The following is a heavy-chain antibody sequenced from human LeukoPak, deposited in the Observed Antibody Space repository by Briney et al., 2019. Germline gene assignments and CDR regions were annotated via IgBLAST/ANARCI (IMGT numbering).Heavy chain of an antibody. J-gene: IGHJ4*02. V-gene: IGHV4-59*08. CDR3: ARSEYCSGGTCYRGLVDY. D-gene: IGHD2-15*01. Sequence: SETLSLTCTVSGGSFSFYYWGWIRQPPGKGLEWIGDIRYSGSSNYNPSLKSRVTMSVDTPKNLFFLRLRSVTAADTAVYYCARSEYCSGGTCYRGLVDYWGQGTLVTVSS. CDR1: GGSFSFYY. CDR2: IRYSGSS.